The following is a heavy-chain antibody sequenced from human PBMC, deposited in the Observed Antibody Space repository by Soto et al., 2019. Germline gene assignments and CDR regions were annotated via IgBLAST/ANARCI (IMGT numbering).Heavy chain of an antibody. Sequence: EVQLVESGGGLVKPGGSLRLSCAASGFTFSNAWMSWVRQAPGKGLEWVSSISSSSSYIYYADSVKGRFTISRDNAKNSLYLQMNSLRAEDTAVYYCARDIVVVPAARWQLWSHYYYYYGMDVWGQGTTVTVSS. CDR3: ARDIVVVPAARWQLWSHYYYYYGMDV. CDR1: GFTFSNAW. V-gene: IGHV3-21*01. J-gene: IGHJ6*02. CDR2: ISSSSSYI. D-gene: IGHD2-2*01.